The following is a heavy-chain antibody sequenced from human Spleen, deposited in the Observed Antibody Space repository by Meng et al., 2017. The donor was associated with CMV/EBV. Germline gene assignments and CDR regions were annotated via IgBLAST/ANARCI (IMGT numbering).Heavy chain of an antibody. V-gene: IGHV3-13*01. CDR1: GFTFSSYD. J-gene: IGHJ6*02. Sequence: GGSLRLSCAASGFTFSSYDMHWVRQVTGKGLEWVSSIDTAGDTYYSGSVKGRFTISRENAKNSLYLQMNSLRAGDTAVYYCARDRPRGFWSGYRYGMDVWGQGTTVTVSS. CDR3: ARDRPRGFWSGYRYGMDV. CDR2: IDTAGDT. D-gene: IGHD3-3*01.